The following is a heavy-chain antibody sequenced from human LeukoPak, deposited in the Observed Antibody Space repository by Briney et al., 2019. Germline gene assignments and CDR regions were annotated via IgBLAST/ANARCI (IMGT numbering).Heavy chain of an antibody. V-gene: IGHV1-2*02. J-gene: IGHJ4*02. CDR3: ARGRGMGFLEWLLLDS. Sequence: GASVKVSCKASGYTFTDSYMHWVRQAPGHGLEWMGWNNLYTGGTDYAHKFQGRVTMTSDTSISTAYMELGRLRSDDTAIFYCARGRGMGFLEWLLLDSWGQGTLVTVSS. CDR2: NNLYTGGT. CDR1: GYTFTDSY. D-gene: IGHD3-3*01.